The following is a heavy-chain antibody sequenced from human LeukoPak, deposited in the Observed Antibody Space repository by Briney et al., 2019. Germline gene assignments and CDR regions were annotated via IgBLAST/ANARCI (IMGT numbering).Heavy chain of an antibody. D-gene: IGHD3-10*01. Sequence: RASVKVSCKASGYTFTSYGISWVRQAPGQGLEWMGWISAYNGNTNYAQKLLGRVTMTTDTSTSTAYMELRSLRSDDTAVYYCARGRVLLWFGESVGYFDYWGQGTLVTVSS. J-gene: IGHJ4*02. CDR2: ISAYNGNT. V-gene: IGHV1-18*01. CDR1: GYTFTSYG. CDR3: ARGRVLLWFGESVGYFDY.